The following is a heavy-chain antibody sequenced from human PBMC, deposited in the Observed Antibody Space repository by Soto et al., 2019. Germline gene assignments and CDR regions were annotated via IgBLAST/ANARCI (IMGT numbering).Heavy chain of an antibody. CDR2: IYHSGST. Sequence: QVQLQESGPGLVKPSGTLSLTCAVSGGSISSSNWWSWVRQPPGKGLEWIGEIYHSGSTNYNPSLKGRVTISVDKSQNQISLKLSSVTAADTAVYYCARVFSETDDYGDRPSDYWGQGTLVTVSS. J-gene: IGHJ4*02. CDR3: ARVFSETDDYGDRPSDY. D-gene: IGHD4-17*01. CDR1: GGSISSSNW. V-gene: IGHV4-4*02.